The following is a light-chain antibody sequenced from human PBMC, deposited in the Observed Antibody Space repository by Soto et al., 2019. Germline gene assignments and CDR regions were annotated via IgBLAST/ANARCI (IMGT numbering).Light chain of an antibody. Sequence: DIQMTQSPSSLSASVGDRVTITCRASQDISNSLAWYQQKPGKVPKVLIYAASILQSGLPARFSGSGSGTVLTLTISSLQPEDVATYYCQKYNSAPLTFGGGTKVEI. CDR3: QKYNSAPLT. V-gene: IGKV1-27*01. CDR1: QDISNS. J-gene: IGKJ4*01. CDR2: AAS.